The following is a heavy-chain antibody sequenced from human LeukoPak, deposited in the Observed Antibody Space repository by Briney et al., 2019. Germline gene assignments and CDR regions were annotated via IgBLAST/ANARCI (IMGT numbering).Heavy chain of an antibody. Sequence: SETLSLTCAVYGGSFSGYYWSWIRQPPGKGLEWIGEINHSGSTNYNPYLQSRVTISRDTSKNPFSLKLSSVTSADTAVYYCARMPPPQWLVVNNWFDPWGQGTLVTVSS. CDR3: ARMPPPQWLVVNNWFDP. J-gene: IGHJ5*02. V-gene: IGHV4-34*01. D-gene: IGHD6-19*01. CDR1: GGSFSGYY. CDR2: INHSGST.